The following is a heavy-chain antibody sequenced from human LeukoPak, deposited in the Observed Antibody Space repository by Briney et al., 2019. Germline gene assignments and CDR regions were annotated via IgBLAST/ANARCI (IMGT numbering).Heavy chain of an antibody. CDR3: ASSGYYDSSVRDY. CDR1: GGSISSYY. D-gene: IGHD3-22*01. V-gene: IGHV4-4*07. CDR2: IYTSGST. Sequence: PSETLSLTCAVSGGSISSYYWSWIRQPAGKGLEWIGRIYTSGSTNYNPSLKSRVTISVDKSKNQFSLKLSSVTAADTAVYYCASSGYYDSSVRDYWGQGTLVTVSS. J-gene: IGHJ4*02.